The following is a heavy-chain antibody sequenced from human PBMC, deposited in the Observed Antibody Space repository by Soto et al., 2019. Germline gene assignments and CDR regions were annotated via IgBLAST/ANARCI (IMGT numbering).Heavy chain of an antibody. CDR1: GGTFSSYT. Sequence: QVQLVQSGAEVKKPGSSVKVSCKASGGTFSSYTITWVRQAPGQGLEWMGGIIPIFGTANYAQRFQGRVTITADESTSTAYLELSSLRSEDTAVYYCARQGESSGSYYYGMDVWGQGTTVIVSS. J-gene: IGHJ6*02. CDR2: IIPIFGTA. D-gene: IGHD3-22*01. V-gene: IGHV1-69*12. CDR3: ARQGESSGSYYYGMDV.